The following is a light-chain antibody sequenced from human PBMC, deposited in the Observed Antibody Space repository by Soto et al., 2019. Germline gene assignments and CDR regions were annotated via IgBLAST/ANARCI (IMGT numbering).Light chain of an antibody. J-gene: IGKJ2*01. V-gene: IGKV1-5*03. CDR2: KAS. CDR1: QSINSW. Sequence: GDRVTITCRASQSINSWLAWYQQRPGKAPKLLIYKASSLQSGDPSRFSGSGSGTEFTLTISRLQPDDFATYYCQQYSSYPHTFGQGTKLEIK. CDR3: QQYSSYPHT.